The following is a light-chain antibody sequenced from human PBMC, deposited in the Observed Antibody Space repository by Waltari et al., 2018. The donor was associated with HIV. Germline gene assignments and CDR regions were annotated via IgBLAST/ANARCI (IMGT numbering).Light chain of an antibody. CDR1: RGDVPTYNR. V-gene: IGLV2-18*01. CDR3: ALYTTRNII. J-gene: IGLJ2*01. CDR2: EVY. Sequence: QSDLTQPPSVSGFPAQSVTIPCPGFRGDVPTYNRISWYQQPPNTAPKLILYEVYKRPSGVPDRFSGSQSGDMASLTVSGLQTEDEADYYCALYTTRNIIFGGGTNLVVL.